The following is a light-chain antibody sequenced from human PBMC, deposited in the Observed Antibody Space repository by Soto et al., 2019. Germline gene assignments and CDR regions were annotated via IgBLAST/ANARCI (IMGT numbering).Light chain of an antibody. Sequence: QSVLTQPASVSGSPGQSITISWTGTSSDVGGYKFVSWYQQHPGKAPKLMIYGVSNRPSGVSDRFSGSKSGNTASLTISGLQAEDEADYYCSSYTSSSAVVFGGGTKLTV. CDR2: GVS. CDR1: SSDVGGYKF. CDR3: SSYTSSSAVV. J-gene: IGLJ3*02. V-gene: IGLV2-14*01.